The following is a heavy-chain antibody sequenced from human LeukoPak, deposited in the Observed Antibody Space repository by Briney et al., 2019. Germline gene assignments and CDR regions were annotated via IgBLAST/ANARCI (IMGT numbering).Heavy chain of an antibody. J-gene: IGHJ4*02. CDR1: GFTFSSYW. CDR3: ARVGRDTRVDYFDY. CDR2: INSDGSST. Sequence: PGGSLRLSCAASGFTFSSYWMHWVRQAPGKGLVWVSRINSDGSSTGYADSVKGRFTISRDNAKNTLYLQMNSLRAEDTAVYYCARVGRDTRVDYFDYWRQGTLVTVSS. D-gene: IGHD5-18*01. V-gene: IGHV3-74*01.